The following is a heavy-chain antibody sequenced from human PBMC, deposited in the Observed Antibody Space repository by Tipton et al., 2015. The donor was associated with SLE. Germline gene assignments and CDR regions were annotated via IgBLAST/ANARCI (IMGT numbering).Heavy chain of an antibody. CDR2: IYYSGST. Sequence: LRLSCTVSGGSISSHYWSWIRQPPGKGLEWIGYIYYSGSTNYNPSLKSRVTISVDTSKNQFSLKLSSVTAADTAVYYCARVQQLVPSFDYWGQGTLVTVSS. CDR3: ARVQQLVPSFDY. J-gene: IGHJ4*02. V-gene: IGHV4-59*11. D-gene: IGHD6-13*01. CDR1: GGSISSHY.